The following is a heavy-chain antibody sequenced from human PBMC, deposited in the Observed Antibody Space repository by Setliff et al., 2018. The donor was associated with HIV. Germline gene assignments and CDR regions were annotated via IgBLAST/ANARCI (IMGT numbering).Heavy chain of an antibody. Sequence: SETLSLTCAVSGGYMSGHFWTWVRQTPGEGLEWIGNIYLGETTNNNPSLKSRATISLDTSKNQFSLRLTSVTAADTAVYYCARGVYSSGWYLLTRLDPWGQGVLVTVSS. J-gene: IGHJ5*02. D-gene: IGHD6-19*01. V-gene: IGHV4-59*11. CDR1: GGYMSGHF. CDR2: IYLGETT. CDR3: ARGVYSSGWYLLTRLDP.